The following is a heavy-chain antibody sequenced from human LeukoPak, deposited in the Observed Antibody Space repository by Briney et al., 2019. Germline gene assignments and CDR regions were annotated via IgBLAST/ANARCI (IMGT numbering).Heavy chain of an antibody. CDR3: ARAYYDSSGYWTFDY. CDR2: IYYSGST. CDR1: GGSISSYY. Sequence: SETLSLTCTVSGGSISSYYWSWIRQPPGKGLEWIGYIYYSGSTNYNPSLKSRVTISVDTSKNQFSLKLSSVTAADTAVYYCARAYYDSSGYWTFDYWGQGTLVTVSS. D-gene: IGHD3-22*01. J-gene: IGHJ4*02. V-gene: IGHV4-59*01.